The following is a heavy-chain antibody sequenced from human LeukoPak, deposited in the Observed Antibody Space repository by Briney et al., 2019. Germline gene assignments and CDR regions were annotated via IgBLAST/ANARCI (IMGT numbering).Heavy chain of an antibody. V-gene: IGHV3-30-3*01. J-gene: IGHJ4*02. Sequence: GGSLRLSCAASGFTFSSYAMHWVRQAPGKGLEWVAVISYDGSNKYYADSVKGRFTISRDNSKNTLYLQMNSLRDEDTAVYYCARCDWDYWGQGSLVTVSS. CDR1: GFTFSSYA. CDR2: ISYDGSNK. CDR3: ARCDWDY. D-gene: IGHD2-21*02.